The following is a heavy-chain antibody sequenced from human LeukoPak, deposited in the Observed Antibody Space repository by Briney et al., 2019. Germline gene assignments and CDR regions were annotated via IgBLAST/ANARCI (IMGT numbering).Heavy chain of an antibody. J-gene: IGHJ4*02. Sequence: GGSLRLSCAASGISFRNYAMSWVRQAPARGPEWVSSLRGNDETFYADSVKGRFTISRDNSKSTLYLQMNSLRAEDTAIYFCTKEYDYSGYLGQGRGYFDYWGQGTLVTVSS. D-gene: IGHD3-22*01. CDR1: GISFRNYA. V-gene: IGHV3-23*01. CDR2: LRGNDET. CDR3: TKEYDYSGYLGQGRGYFDY.